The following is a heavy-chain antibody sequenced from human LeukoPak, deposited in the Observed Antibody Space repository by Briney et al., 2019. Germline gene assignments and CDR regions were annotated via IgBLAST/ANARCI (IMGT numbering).Heavy chain of an antibody. CDR1: GFTFDDYD. CDR2: ISGDGGST. Sequence: GGSLRLSCAAPGFTFDDYDMHWDRQAPGKGLEWVSLISGDGGSTYYADSVKGRFTISRDNSKNSLYLQMNSLRTEDTALYYCAKDVGDYYDSSGFDYWGQGTLVTVSS. D-gene: IGHD3-22*01. J-gene: IGHJ4*02. V-gene: IGHV3-43*02. CDR3: AKDVGDYYDSSGFDY.